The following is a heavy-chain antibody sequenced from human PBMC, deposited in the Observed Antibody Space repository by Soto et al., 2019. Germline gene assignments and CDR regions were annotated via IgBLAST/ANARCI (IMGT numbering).Heavy chain of an antibody. J-gene: IGHJ4*02. CDR3: ARDGGGYCSGGSCYGGVDY. CDR2: IYYSGST. CDR1: GGSISSGGYY. Sequence: TLSLTCTVSGGSISSGGYYWSWIRQHPGKGLEWIGYIYYSGSTYYNPSLKSRVTISVDTSKNQFSLKLSSVTAADTAVYYCARDGGGYCSGGSCYGGVDYWGQGTLVTVSS. V-gene: IGHV4-31*03. D-gene: IGHD2-15*01.